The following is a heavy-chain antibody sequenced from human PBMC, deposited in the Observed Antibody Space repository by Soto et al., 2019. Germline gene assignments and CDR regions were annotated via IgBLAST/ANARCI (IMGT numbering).Heavy chain of an antibody. CDR1: GFSLSTPAVG. D-gene: IGHD6-19*01. CDR2: IYWDDTK. V-gene: IGHV2-5*02. J-gene: IGHJ4*02. CDR3: AHGSGWLSDQ. Sequence: QITLKESGPTLMKPTQTLTLTCTFSGFSLSTPAVGVNWIRQPPGKPLEWLALIYWDDTKHYSSSLKNRLTISKDTSKNQVVLTMTNMDPGDTATYYCAHGSGWLSDQWGQGTLVTVSS.